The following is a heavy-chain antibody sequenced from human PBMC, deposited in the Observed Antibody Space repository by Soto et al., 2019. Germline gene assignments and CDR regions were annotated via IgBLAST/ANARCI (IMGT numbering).Heavy chain of an antibody. Sequence: QVQLVQSGAEEKQPGASVRLSCKASGYDFSSYAMHWVRQAPGQRLEWMGWINIGSGNTEYSQNFQDRITITRDTSSSTVYMERNSLKSEDTAVYYCARDGGDCGYRLIYYYYIGLDAWGQGTMVTVSS. V-gene: IGHV1-3*05. CDR2: INIGSGNT. CDR3: ARDGGDCGYRLIYYYYIGLDA. J-gene: IGHJ6*02. D-gene: IGHD5-12*01. CDR1: GYDFSSYA.